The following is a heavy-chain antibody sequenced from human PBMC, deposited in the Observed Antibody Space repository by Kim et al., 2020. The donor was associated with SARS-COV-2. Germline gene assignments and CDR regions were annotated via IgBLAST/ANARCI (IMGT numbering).Heavy chain of an antibody. CDR3: ARYCDLPYLGYFDY. CDR2: IYYSGST. V-gene: IGHV4-39*01. CDR1: GGSISSSSYY. D-gene: IGHD4-17*01. Sequence: SETLSLTCTVSGGSISSSSYYWGWIRQPPGKGLEWIGSIYYSGSTYYNPSLKSRVTISVDTSKNQFSLKLSSVTAADTAVYYCARYCDLPYLGYFDYWGQGTLVTVSS. J-gene: IGHJ4*02.